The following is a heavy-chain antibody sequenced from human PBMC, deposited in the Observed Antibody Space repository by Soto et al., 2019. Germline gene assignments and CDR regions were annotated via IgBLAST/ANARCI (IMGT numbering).Heavy chain of an antibody. CDR3: ARHFKATVTSIDYYYYYMDV. CDR1: GGSFSGYY. CDR2: INHSGST. J-gene: IGHJ6*03. Sequence: SETLSLTCAVYGGSFSGYYWSWIRQPPGKGLEWIGEINHSGSTNYNPSLKSRVTISVDTSKNQFSLKLSSVTAADTAVYYCARHFKATVTSIDYYYYYMDVWGKGTTVTVSS. V-gene: IGHV4-34*01. D-gene: IGHD4-17*01.